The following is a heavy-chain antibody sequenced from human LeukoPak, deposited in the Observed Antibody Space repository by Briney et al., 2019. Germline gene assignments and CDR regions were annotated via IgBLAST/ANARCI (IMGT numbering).Heavy chain of an antibody. CDR3: ARGYDFWSGYYNDAFDI. CDR2: ISSSSSYI. CDR1: GFTFSTFA. Sequence: SGGSLRLSCAASGFTFSTFAMIWVRQAPGKGLEWVSSISSSSSYIYYADSVKGRFTISRDNAKNSLYLQMNSLRAEDTAVYYCARGYDFWSGYYNDAFDIWGQGTMVTVSS. J-gene: IGHJ3*02. D-gene: IGHD3-3*01. V-gene: IGHV3-21*01.